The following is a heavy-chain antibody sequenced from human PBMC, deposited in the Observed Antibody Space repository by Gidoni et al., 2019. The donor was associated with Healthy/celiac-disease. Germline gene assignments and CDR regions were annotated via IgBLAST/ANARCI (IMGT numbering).Heavy chain of an antibody. D-gene: IGHD3-22*01. V-gene: IGHV3-9*01. CDR2: ISWNSGSI. CDR3: AKGRYYVNSGYYSANYYYYYGMDV. Sequence: EWVSGISWNSGSIGYADSVKGRFTISRDNAKNSLYLQMNSLRAEDTSLYYCAKGRYYVNSGYYSANYYYYYGMDVWGQGPTVTVSS. J-gene: IGHJ6*02.